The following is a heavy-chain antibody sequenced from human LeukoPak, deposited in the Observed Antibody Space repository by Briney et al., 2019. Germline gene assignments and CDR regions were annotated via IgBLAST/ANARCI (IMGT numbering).Heavy chain of an antibody. CDR1: GGSFSGYY. Sequence: SETLSLTCAVYGGSFSGYYWSWIRQPPGKGLEWIGEINHSGSSNYNPSLKSRVTISVDTSKNQFSLKLSSVTAADTAVYYCARAPMGREFVWGQGTLVTVSS. D-gene: IGHD3-10*01. CDR2: INHSGSS. J-gene: IGHJ4*02. V-gene: IGHV4-34*01. CDR3: ARAPMGREFV.